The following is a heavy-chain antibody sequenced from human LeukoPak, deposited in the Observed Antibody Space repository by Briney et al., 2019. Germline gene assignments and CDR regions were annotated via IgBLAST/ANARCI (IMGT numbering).Heavy chain of an antibody. J-gene: IGHJ4*02. CDR3: AKNPMVRGVIIWRREGLYFDY. D-gene: IGHD3-10*01. CDR1: GFTFSSYG. V-gene: IGHV3-30*02. Sequence: PGGSLRLSCAASGFTFSSYGMHWVRQAPGKGLEWVAFIRYDGSNKYYADSVKGRFTISRDNSKNTLYLQMNSLRAEDTAVYYCAKNPMVRGVIIWRREGLYFDYWGQGTLVTVSS. CDR2: IRYDGSNK.